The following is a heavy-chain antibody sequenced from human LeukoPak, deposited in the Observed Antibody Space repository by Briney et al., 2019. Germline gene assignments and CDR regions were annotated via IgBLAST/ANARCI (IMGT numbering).Heavy chain of an antibody. CDR1: GGTFSSYA. V-gene: IGHV1-69*13. D-gene: IGHD4-11*01. CDR3: ARAAFRLQVFDY. J-gene: IGHJ4*02. Sequence: SVKVSCKASGGTFSSYAISWVRQAPGQGLEWMGGIIPIFGTANYAQKFQCRVTTTADESTSTAYMELSSLRSEDTAVYYCARAAFRLQVFDYWGQGTLVTVSS. CDR2: IIPIFGTA.